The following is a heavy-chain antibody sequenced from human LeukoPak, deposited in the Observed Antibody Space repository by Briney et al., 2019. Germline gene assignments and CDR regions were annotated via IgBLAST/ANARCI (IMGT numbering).Heavy chain of an antibody. Sequence: PGGSLRLSCAASGFTFSSYAMSWVRQAPGKGLEWVSTINGGGVNTHYADSVGGRFTISRDNSKNTLFLQMNSLRDEDTAVYYCAKVPAKYCSSTSCYTNYFDYWGQGTLVTVSS. V-gene: IGHV3-23*01. CDR2: INGGGVNT. CDR1: GFTFSSYA. CDR3: AKVPAKYCSSTSCYTNYFDY. D-gene: IGHD2-2*02. J-gene: IGHJ4*02.